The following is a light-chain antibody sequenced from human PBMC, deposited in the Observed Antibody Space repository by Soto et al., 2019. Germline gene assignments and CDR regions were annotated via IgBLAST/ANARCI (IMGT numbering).Light chain of an antibody. CDR3: QQRRNWQVT. Sequence: EVVLTQSPATLSLSPGERATLSCRASQSIRTSLAWYQQKPGQAPRLVIFDASNRANGVPARFGGSGSGTDFTLTINSLEPEDFAVYYCQQRRNWQVTFGQGTRLEIK. J-gene: IGKJ5*01. V-gene: IGKV3-11*01. CDR1: QSIRTS. CDR2: DAS.